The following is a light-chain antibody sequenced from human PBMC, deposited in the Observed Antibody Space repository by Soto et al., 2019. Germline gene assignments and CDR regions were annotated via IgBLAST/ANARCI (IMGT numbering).Light chain of an antibody. Sequence: DIQLTQSPSSLSASVGDRVTITCQASQDINRYVNWYQQQLGNAPKLLMFDAATLESGVPSRFSGSGSGTEFTLTISSLQPEDFATYFCQQYDSLPPTFGGGTKVDIQ. V-gene: IGKV1-33*01. CDR2: DAA. CDR3: QQYDSLPPT. CDR1: QDINRY. J-gene: IGKJ4*01.